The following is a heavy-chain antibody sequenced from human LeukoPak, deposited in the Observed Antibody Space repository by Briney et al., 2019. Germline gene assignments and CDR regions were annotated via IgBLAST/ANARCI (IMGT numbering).Heavy chain of an antibody. CDR3: AGGYGSGSFSA. J-gene: IGHJ5*02. Sequence: GGSLRLSCAASGFTLNDYYMSWIRQAPGKGLELIAYIIYSGTSYADAVKGRFTISRDNAESSLYLQMNSLRVEDTALYDCAGGYGSGSFSAWGQGTLATVSS. CDR2: IIYSGT. D-gene: IGHD3-10*01. CDR1: GFTLNDYY. V-gene: IGHV3-11*01.